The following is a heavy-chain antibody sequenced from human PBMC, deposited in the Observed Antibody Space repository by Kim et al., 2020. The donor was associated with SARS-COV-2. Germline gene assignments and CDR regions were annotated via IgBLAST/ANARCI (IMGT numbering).Heavy chain of an antibody. Sequence: GRFTISRDNSKNTLYLQMNSLRAEDTAVYYCAKDRDSSGYYVYYYYGMDVWGPGTTVTVSS. V-gene: IGHV3-23*01. J-gene: IGHJ6*02. CDR3: AKDRDSSGYYVYYYYGMDV. D-gene: IGHD3-22*01.